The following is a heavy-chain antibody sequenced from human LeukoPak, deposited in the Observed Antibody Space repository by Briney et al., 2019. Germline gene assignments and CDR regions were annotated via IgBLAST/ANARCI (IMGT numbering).Heavy chain of an antibody. D-gene: IGHD3-3*01. CDR1: GFTFSSYE. Sequence: GGSLRLSCAASGFTFSSYEMNWVRQAPGKGLEWVSYISSSGSTIYYADSVKGRFTISRDNAKNSLYLQMSSLRAEDTAVYYCARGHGGYYFDAFDIWGQGTMVTVSS. J-gene: IGHJ3*02. CDR2: ISSSGSTI. V-gene: IGHV3-48*03. CDR3: ARGHGGYYFDAFDI.